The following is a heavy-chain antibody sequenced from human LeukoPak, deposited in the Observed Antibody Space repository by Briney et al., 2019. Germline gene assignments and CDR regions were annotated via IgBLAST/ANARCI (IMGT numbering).Heavy chain of an antibody. CDR1: GGSISSHY. CDR2: ISYSGST. Sequence: PSETLSLTCTVSGGSISSHYCSWIRQPPAKGLECIGYISYSGSTNYNPSLKSRVPISVHTSKNQLSLKLSSVTAADTAVYYCASRSGYSSSWYDYYYMDVWGKGTTVTVSS. V-gene: IGHV4-59*11. CDR3: ASRSGYSSSWYDYYYMDV. J-gene: IGHJ6*03. D-gene: IGHD6-13*01.